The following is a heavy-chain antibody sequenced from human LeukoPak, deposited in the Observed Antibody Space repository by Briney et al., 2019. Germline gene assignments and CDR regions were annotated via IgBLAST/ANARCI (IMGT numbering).Heavy chain of an antibody. D-gene: IGHD3-16*01. V-gene: IGHV3-21*01. CDR2: ISSTIPYI. Sequence: GGSLRLSCTTSGFTFVSHTMNWVRQAPGKGLEWVSSISSTIPYIYYADSVKGRFTISRDNAKNSVYLQMTSLRVEDTAVYYCTRRGSGKSFYYMDVWGKGTTVTAS. J-gene: IGHJ6*03. CDR3: TRRGSGKSFYYMDV. CDR1: GFTFVSHT.